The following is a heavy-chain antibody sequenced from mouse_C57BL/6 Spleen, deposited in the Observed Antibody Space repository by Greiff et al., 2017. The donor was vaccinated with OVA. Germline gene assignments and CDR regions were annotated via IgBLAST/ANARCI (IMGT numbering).Heavy chain of an antibody. J-gene: IGHJ4*01. CDR3: VRGGYSNPYAMDY. Sequence: EVQLVESGGGLVQPKGSLKLSCAASGFTFNTYAMHWVRQAPGKGLEWVARIRSKSSNYATYYADSVKDRFTISRDDSQSMLYLQMNNLKTEDTAMYYCVRGGYSNPYAMDYWGQGTSVTVSS. D-gene: IGHD2-5*01. CDR2: IRSKSSNYAT. V-gene: IGHV10-3*01. CDR1: GFTFNTYA.